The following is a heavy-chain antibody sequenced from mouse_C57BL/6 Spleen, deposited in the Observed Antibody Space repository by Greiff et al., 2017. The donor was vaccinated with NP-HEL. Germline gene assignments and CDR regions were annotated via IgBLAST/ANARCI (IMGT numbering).Heavy chain of an antibody. J-gene: IGHJ4*01. CDR2: IYPGSGST. CDR3: ARSGIYYAMDD. Sequence: VQLQQPGAELVKPGASVKMSCKASGYTFTSYWITWVKQRPGQGLEWIGDIYPGSGSTNYNEKFKSKATLTVDTSSSTAYMQLSSLTSEDSAVYDCARSGIYYAMDDWGQGTSVAVSS. V-gene: IGHV1-55*01. D-gene: IGHD1-3*01. CDR1: GYTFTSYW.